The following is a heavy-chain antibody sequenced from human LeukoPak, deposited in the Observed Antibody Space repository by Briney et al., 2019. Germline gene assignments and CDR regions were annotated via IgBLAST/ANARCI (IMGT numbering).Heavy chain of an antibody. CDR1: GFTFSSYE. CDR3: ARTYCSSTSCYLYYYYYGMDV. V-gene: IGHV3-48*03. D-gene: IGHD2-2*01. J-gene: IGHJ6*02. CDR2: ISSSGSTI. Sequence: PGGSLRLSGAASGFTFSSYEMTWVRQAPGKGLEWVSYISSSGSTIYYADSVKGRFTISRDNAKNSLYLQMNSLRAEDTAVYYCARTYCSSTSCYLYYYYYGMDVWGQGTTVTVSS.